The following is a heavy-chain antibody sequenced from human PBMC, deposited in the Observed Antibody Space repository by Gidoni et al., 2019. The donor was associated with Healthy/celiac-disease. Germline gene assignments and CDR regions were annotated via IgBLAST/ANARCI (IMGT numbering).Heavy chain of an antibody. CDR1: GFTFSSYG. V-gene: IGHV3-33*01. CDR3: ARDERYYYDSSGYYPGPTYYFDY. D-gene: IGHD3-22*01. J-gene: IGHJ4*02. Sequence: SGGGVVQPGRSLRLSCAASGFTFSSYGMHWVRQAPGKGLEWVAVIWYDGSNKYYADSVKGRFTISRDNSKNTLYLQMNSLRAEDTAVYYCARDERYYYDSSGYYPGPTYYFDYWGQGTLVTVSS. CDR2: IWYDGSNK.